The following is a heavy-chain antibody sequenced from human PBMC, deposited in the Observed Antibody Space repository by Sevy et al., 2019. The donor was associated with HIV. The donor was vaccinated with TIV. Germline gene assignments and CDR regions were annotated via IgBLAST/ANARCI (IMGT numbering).Heavy chain of an antibody. D-gene: IGHD3-10*01. Sequence: SETLSLTCTVSGGSISSYYWSWIRQPAGKGLEWIGRIYTSGSTNYNPSLKSRVTMSVDTSKNQFSLKLSSVTAADTAVYYCARDHYYGSGSYSDYYYYGMDVWGRGTTVTVSS. CDR3: ARDHYYGSGSYSDYYYYGMDV. CDR1: GGSISSYY. CDR2: IYTSGST. V-gene: IGHV4-4*07. J-gene: IGHJ6*02.